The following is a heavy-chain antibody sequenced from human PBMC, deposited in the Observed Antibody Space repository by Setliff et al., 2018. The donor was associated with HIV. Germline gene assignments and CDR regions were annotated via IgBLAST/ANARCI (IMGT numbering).Heavy chain of an antibody. D-gene: IGHD2-21*02. J-gene: IGHJ4*02. CDR2: ISAYNGNT. CDR3: AEGGLEGGDYYFDF. V-gene: IGHV1-18*01. Sequence: GASVKVSCKASGYTFISYGISWVRQAPGQGLEWMGWISAYNGNTNYAQRFQGRVTITADESTSTAYMELKSLRSEDTAVYYCAEGGLEGGDYYFDFWGQGTLVTVSS. CDR1: GYTFISYG.